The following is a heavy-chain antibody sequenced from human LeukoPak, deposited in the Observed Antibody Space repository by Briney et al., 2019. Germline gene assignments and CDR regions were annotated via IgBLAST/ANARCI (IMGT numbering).Heavy chain of an antibody. Sequence: PGVSLRLSCAASGFTFNNYGMHWVRQAPGKGLEWVAVISYDVGKKYYADSVKGRFTISRDNSKNTLYLQMNSLRAEDTAVYYCAKDDYYDTSGYRDWGQGTLVTVSS. D-gene: IGHD3-22*01. J-gene: IGHJ4*02. CDR1: GFTFNNYG. V-gene: IGHV3-30*18. CDR2: ISYDVGKK. CDR3: AKDDYYDTSGYRD.